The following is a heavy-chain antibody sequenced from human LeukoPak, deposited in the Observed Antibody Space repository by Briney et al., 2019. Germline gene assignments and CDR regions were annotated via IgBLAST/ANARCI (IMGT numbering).Heavy chain of an antibody. Sequence: SETLSLTCTVSGGFISSYYWSWIRQPPGKGLEWIGYIYYSGSTNYNPSLKSRVTISVDTSKNQFSLKLSSVTAADTAVYYCARSRVAGLIDYWGQGTLVTVSS. D-gene: IGHD6-19*01. CDR2: IYYSGST. V-gene: IGHV4-59*01. CDR1: GGFISSYY. CDR3: ARSRVAGLIDY. J-gene: IGHJ4*02.